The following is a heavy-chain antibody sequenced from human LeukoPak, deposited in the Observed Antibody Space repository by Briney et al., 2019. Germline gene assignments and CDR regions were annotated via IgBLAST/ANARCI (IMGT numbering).Heavy chain of an antibody. CDR1: GGSIRSSTSY. CDR3: ARQSDSSGWSTYGY. D-gene: IGHD6-19*01. Sequence: PSETLSLTCTVSGGSIRSSTSYWGWIRQPPGKGLEWIGSMYYTGSTYYSPSLKSRVTISVDTSKNQFSLKLSSVTAADTAVYYCARQSDSSGWSTYGYWGQGTLVTVSS. CDR2: MYYTGST. V-gene: IGHV4-39*01. J-gene: IGHJ4*02.